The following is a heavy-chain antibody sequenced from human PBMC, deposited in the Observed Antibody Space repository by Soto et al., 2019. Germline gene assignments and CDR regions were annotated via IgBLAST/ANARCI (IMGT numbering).Heavy chain of an antibody. CDR1: GFTFSNFP. D-gene: IGHD6-19*01. Sequence: HPGGSLRLSCAASGFTFSNFPMRWVRQAPGKGLEWVATVGANAGATHYAESVRGRFTISRDNSRSTLFLQMNRVRDEDTAVYFCAREGFSSGRAGGFDVWGQGTVVTVSS. J-gene: IGHJ3*01. V-gene: IGHV3-23*01. CDR3: AREGFSSGRAGGFDV. CDR2: VGANAGAT.